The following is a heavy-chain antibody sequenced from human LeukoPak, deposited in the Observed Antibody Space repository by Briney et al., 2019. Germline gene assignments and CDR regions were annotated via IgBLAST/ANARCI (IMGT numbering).Heavy chain of an antibody. CDR3: ARGAYKSAAGFDP. J-gene: IGHJ5*02. V-gene: IGHV3-53*01. D-gene: IGHD6-13*01. Sequence: GGSLRLSCAASGFTVSSNYMSWVRQAPGKGLEWVSVIYSGGSTYYADSVKGRFTISRDNSKNTLYLQMNSLRAEDTAVYYCARGAYKSAAGFDPWGQGTLVTVSS. CDR1: GFTVSSNY. CDR2: IYSGGST.